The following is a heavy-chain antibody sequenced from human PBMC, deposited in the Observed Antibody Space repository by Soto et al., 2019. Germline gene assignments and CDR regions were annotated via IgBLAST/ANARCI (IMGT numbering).Heavy chain of an antibody. D-gene: IGHD3-10*01. CDR2: IWHDGSKK. V-gene: IGHV3-33*01. CDR1: GFRNYG. Sequence: QVQLVVSGGGVVQPGRSLRLSCAASGFRNYGMHWVRQAPGKGLEWVALIWHDGSKKHYADSVKGRFTISRDDSKNTVDLQMNRLRADDTAVYYCARDRGDFGSGGSFFDYWGQGTLVTVSS. CDR3: ARDRGDFGSGGSFFDY. J-gene: IGHJ4*02.